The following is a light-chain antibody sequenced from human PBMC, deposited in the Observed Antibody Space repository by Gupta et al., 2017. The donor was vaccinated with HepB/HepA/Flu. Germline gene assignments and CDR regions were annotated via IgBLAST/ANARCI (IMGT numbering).Light chain of an antibody. J-gene: IGKJ1*01. Sequence: DIVMTPSPLSLPVTPGEPASISCRSSQSLLHRNGYNYLAWYLQKPGQSPQLLIYWGSNRASGVPERVSGSGSGTDFTLTISSVQAEDVAVYYCMQSLQTPRTFGQGTKVEIK. CDR1: QSLLHRNGYNY. CDR2: WGS. CDR3: MQSLQTPRT. V-gene: IGKV2-28*01.